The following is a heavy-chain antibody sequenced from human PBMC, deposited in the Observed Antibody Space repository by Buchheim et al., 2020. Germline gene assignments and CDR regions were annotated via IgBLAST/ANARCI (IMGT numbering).Heavy chain of an antibody. CDR1: GFTFSSYG. D-gene: IGHD2-2*01. Sequence: QVQLVESGGGVVQPGRSLRLSCAASGFTFSSYGMHWVRQAPGKGLEWVAVISYDGSNKYYADSVKGRFTISRDNSKNTLYLQMNSLGAEDTAVYYCAKDPDQYQLPPNYGMDVWGQGTT. CDR2: ISYDGSNK. J-gene: IGHJ6*02. V-gene: IGHV3-30*18. CDR3: AKDPDQYQLPPNYGMDV.